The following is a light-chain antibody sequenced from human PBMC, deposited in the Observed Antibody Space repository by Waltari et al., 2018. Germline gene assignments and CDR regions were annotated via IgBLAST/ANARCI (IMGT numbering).Light chain of an antibody. CDR1: RSDVGGYDF. J-gene: IGLJ1*01. CDR3: NSYTSSNTRV. Sequence: QSALTQPASVSGSPGQSIPISCTGSRSDVGGYDFVSWYQQHPGKVPKLIIYDVSHRPSGVSTRFSGSKSGNTASLTISGLQSEDEADYYCNSYTSSNTRVFGTGTRVTVL. CDR2: DVS. V-gene: IGLV2-14*03.